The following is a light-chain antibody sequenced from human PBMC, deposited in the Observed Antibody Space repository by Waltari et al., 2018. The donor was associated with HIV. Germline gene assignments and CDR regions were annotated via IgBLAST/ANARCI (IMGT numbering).Light chain of an antibody. J-gene: IGKJ1*01. V-gene: IGKV1-39*01. CDR1: QSISTY. CDR2: GAS. Sequence: DIEMTQSPPSLSSSVGDTVAVTCRASQSISTYLNWYQQKPGKAPKLLIYGASSLQSGVPSRFSGFGSGTDFTLTISSLQPEDFATYYCQQSFSSRWTFGQGTKVEIK. CDR3: QQSFSSRWT.